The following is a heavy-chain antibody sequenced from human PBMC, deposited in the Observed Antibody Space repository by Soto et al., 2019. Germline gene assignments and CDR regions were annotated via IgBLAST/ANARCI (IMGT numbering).Heavy chain of an antibody. D-gene: IGHD3-3*01. CDR3: ARDSWSGYYTGTLCAGTTDY. J-gene: IGHJ4*02. CDR2: ISAYNGNT. CDR1: GYTFTSYG. Sequence: ASVKVSCKASGYTFTSYGINWVRQAPGQGLEWMGWISAYNGNTNYAQKLQGRVTMTTDTSTSTAYMELRSLRSDDTAVYYCARDSWSGYYTGTLCAGTTDYWGQGTLVTVSA. V-gene: IGHV1-18*04.